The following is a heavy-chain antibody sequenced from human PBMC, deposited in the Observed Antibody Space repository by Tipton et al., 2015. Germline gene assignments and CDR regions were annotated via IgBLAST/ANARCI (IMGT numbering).Heavy chain of an antibody. CDR1: GFDFRSYA. CDR2: ISGSGSSA. CDR3: AKDWGWWELGVAH. D-gene: IGHD3-10*01. J-gene: IGHJ4*02. Sequence: SLRLSCTASGFDFRSYAMSWVRQTPEKGLEWVAGISGSGSSAHYADSVKGRFTISRDNSRNTVYLQMNSLRVEDTAVYYCAKDWGWWELGVAHWGQGTLAAVSS. V-gene: IGHV3-23*01.